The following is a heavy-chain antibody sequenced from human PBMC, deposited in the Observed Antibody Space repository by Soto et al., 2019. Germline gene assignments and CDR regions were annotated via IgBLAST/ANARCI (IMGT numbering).Heavy chain of an antibody. J-gene: IGHJ6*02. CDR3: AKDGPLTTVSRGMDV. V-gene: IGHV3-30*18. CDR2: ISYDGSNK. D-gene: IGHD4-17*01. Sequence: QVQLVESGGGVVQPGRSLRLSCAASGFTFSSYGMHWVRQAPGKGLEWVAVISYDGSNKYYADSVKGRFTISRDNSKNTLYLQMNSLRAEDTAVYYCAKDGPLTTVSRGMDVWGQGTTVTVSS. CDR1: GFTFSSYG.